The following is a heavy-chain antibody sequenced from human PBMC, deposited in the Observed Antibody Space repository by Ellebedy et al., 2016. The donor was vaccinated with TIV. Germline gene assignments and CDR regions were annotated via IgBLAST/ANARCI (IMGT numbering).Heavy chain of an antibody. D-gene: IGHD3-22*01. CDR1: GFTVNSYF. V-gene: IGHV3-66*01. Sequence: PGGSLRLSCAASGFTVNSYFMTWVRQAPGKGLEWVSVIYKDGGTNYTDSVLGRFTISRDNSENPLHLQMDSLRVEDTAVYYCARDPGGGGNYGDNWFDPWGQGTLVTVSS. CDR2: IYKDGGT. CDR3: ARDPGGGGNYGDNWFDP. J-gene: IGHJ5*02.